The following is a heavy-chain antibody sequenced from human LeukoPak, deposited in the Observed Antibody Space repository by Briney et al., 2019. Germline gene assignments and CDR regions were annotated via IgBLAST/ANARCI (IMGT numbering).Heavy chain of an antibody. CDR2: IYPGDSDT. D-gene: IGHD3-16*02. CDR1: GYSFTSYW. CDR3: ARTLGELSFSDAFDI. V-gene: IGHV5-51*01. J-gene: IGHJ3*02. Sequence: GESLKISCKGPGYSFTSYWIGWVRQMPGKGLEWMGIIYPGDSDTRYSPSFQGQVTISADKSISTAYLQWSSLKASDTAMYYCARTLGELSFSDAFDIWGQGTMVTLSS.